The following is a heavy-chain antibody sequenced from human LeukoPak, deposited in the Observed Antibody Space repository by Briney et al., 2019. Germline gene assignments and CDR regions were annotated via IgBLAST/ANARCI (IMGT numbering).Heavy chain of an antibody. V-gene: IGHV1-24*01. D-gene: IGHD3-10*01. CDR2: FDSEDGET. CDR3: ATARALYGSGSFFFDY. CDR1: GYTLTELS. J-gene: IGHJ4*02. Sequence: ASVKVSCKVSGYTLTELSMHWVRQAPGKGLEWMGGFDSEDGETIYAQKFQGRVTMTEDTSTDTAYMELSSLRSEDTAVYYCATARALYGSGSFFFDYWGQGTLVTVSS.